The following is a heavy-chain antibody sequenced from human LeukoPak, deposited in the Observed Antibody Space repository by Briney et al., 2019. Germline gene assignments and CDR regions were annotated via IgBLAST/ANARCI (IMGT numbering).Heavy chain of an antibody. Sequence: PSETLSLTCAVYGGSFSGYYWSWIRQPPGKGLEWIGEINHSGSTNYNPSLKSRVTISVDTSKNQFSLKLRSVTAADTAVYYCARTFFNFWSGYYTYYFDYWGQGTLVTVSS. CDR3: ARTFFNFWSGYYTYYFDY. V-gene: IGHV4-34*01. CDR2: INHSGST. D-gene: IGHD3-3*01. CDR1: GGSFSGYY. J-gene: IGHJ4*02.